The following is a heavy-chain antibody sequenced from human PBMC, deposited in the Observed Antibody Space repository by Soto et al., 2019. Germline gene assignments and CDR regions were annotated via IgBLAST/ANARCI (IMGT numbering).Heavy chain of an antibody. Sequence: EVQLVESGGGLVQPGGSLRLSCAASGIPVSSNYMTWVRQAPGKGLEWVSVLHSGGDTYYANSVKGRFTISRHDSTNTPFLQMNSLTAEDTAVYYCARDGPYYYASRMDVWGQGTTVTVSS. D-gene: IGHD3-10*01. J-gene: IGHJ6*02. CDR1: GIPVSSNY. CDR2: LHSGGDT. CDR3: ARDGPYYYASRMDV. V-gene: IGHV3-53*04.